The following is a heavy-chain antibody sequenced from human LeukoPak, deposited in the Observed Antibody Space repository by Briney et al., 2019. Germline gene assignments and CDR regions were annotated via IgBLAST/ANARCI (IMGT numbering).Heavy chain of an antibody. D-gene: IGHD3-22*01. J-gene: IGHJ4*02. CDR1: GGSISSYY. CDR2: IYYSGST. Sequence: SETLSLTCTVSGGSISSYYWSWIRQPPGKGLEWIGYIYYSGSTNYNPSLKSRVTISVDTSKNQFPLKLSSVTAADTAVYYCARHSSGYYFDYWGQGTLVTVSS. V-gene: IGHV4-59*08. CDR3: ARHSSGYYFDY.